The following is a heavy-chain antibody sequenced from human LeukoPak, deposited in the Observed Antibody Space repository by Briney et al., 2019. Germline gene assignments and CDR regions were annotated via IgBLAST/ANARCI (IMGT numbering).Heavy chain of an antibody. CDR3: ARGRPHGNDY. CDR1: GFTFSSHW. D-gene: IGHD4-23*01. V-gene: IGHV3-74*01. J-gene: IGHJ4*02. CDR2: INSDGSST. Sequence: GGSLRLSCAASGFTFSSHWMHWVRQAPGKGLVWVSRINSDGSSTTYADSVKGRFSISRDNAKNTLYLQMNSLRVEDTAVYYCARGRPHGNDYWGQGTLVTVSS.